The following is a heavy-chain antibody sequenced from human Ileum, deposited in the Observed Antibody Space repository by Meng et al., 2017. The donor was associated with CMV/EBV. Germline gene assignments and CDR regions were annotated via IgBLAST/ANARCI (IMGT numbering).Heavy chain of an antibody. Sequence: SETLSLTCTVSGGSISSYYWSWIRQPPGKGLEWIGEINHSGSTNYNPSLKSRVTISVDTSKNQFSLKLSSVTAADTAVYYCARVRRNYDFWSGSKTYYYYGMDVWGQGTTVTVSS. CDR3: ARVRRNYDFWSGSKTYYYYGMDV. CDR1: GGSISSYY. CDR2: INHSGST. J-gene: IGHJ6*02. V-gene: IGHV4-34*01. D-gene: IGHD3-3*01.